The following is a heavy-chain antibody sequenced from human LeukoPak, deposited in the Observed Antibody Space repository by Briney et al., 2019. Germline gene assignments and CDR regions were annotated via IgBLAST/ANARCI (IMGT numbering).Heavy chain of an antibody. CDR2: INPSGGST. V-gene: IGHV1-46*01. J-gene: IGHJ5*02. CDR3: ARAGADDIQNCFDT. D-gene: IGHD3-9*01. Sequence: ASVTVAWHVAGHTLTSYFIHSVPQAPGQGLEWMGIINPSGGSTSYAQKFQGRVTMTRDTSTSTVYMELSSLRSEDTAVYYCARAGADDIQNCFDTWGQGTLVTVSS. CDR1: GHTLTSYF.